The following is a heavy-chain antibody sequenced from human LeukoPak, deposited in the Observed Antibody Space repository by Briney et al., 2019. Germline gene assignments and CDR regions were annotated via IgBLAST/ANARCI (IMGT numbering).Heavy chain of an antibody. Sequence: PGGSLRLSCAASGFTFDDYAMSWVRQAPGKGLEWVSGVNWNGGRTGYADSVKGRFTISRDNAKNSLYLQMSSLRAEDTALYYCARIGSGGDAYWGQGTLVTVSS. CDR2: VNWNGGRT. D-gene: IGHD6-19*01. J-gene: IGHJ4*02. V-gene: IGHV3-20*04. CDR1: GFTFDDYA. CDR3: ARIGSGGDAY.